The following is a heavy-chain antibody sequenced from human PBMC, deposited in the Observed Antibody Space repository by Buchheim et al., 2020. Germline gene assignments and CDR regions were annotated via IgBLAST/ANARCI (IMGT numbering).Heavy chain of an antibody. CDR1: GFTFSSYA. J-gene: IGHJ1*01. CDR3: ARDLGQWLVSGFQH. CDR2: ISYDGSNK. D-gene: IGHD3-3*01. Sequence: QVQLVESGGGVVQPGRSLRLSCAASGFTFSSYAMHWVRQAPGKGLEWVAVISYDGSNKYYADSVKGRFTISRDNSKTTLYLQMNSLRAEDTAVYYCARDLGQWLVSGFQHWGQGTL. V-gene: IGHV3-30-3*01.